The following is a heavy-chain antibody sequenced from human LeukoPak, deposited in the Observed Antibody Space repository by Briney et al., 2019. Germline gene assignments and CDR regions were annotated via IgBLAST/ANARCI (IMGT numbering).Heavy chain of an antibody. Sequence: GGSLRLSCAAPGFTFSDYYMSWIRQAPGKGLEWVSYISSSGSTIYYADSVKGRFTISRDNAKNSLYLQMNSLRAEDTAVYYCARCRADYDFWSGYYTPHYFDYWGQGTLVTVSS. CDR2: ISSSGSTI. V-gene: IGHV3-11*04. CDR1: GFTFSDYY. D-gene: IGHD3-3*01. CDR3: ARCRADYDFWSGYYTPHYFDY. J-gene: IGHJ4*02.